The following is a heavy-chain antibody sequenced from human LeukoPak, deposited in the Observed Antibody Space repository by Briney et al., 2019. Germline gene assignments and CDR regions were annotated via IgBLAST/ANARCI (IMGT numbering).Heavy chain of an antibody. CDR2: ISGSGGST. J-gene: IGHJ4*02. V-gene: IGHV3-23*01. CDR3: AKGSSGSWGRLDY. CDR1: GFTFSSYS. D-gene: IGHD3-10*01. Sequence: GGSLRLSCAASGFTFSSYSMNWVRQAPGKGLEWVSAISGSGGSTYYADSVKGRFTISRDNSKNTLYLQMNSLRAEDTAVYFCAKGSSGSWGRLDYWGQGTLVTVSS.